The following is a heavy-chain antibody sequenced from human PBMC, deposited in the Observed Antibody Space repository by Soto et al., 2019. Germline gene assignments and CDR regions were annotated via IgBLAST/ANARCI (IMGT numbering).Heavy chain of an antibody. J-gene: IGHJ4*02. CDR3: AREGGDVDTAMGSS. D-gene: IGHD5-18*01. V-gene: IGHV3-30-3*01. CDR1: GFTFSSYA. CDR2: ISYDGSNK. Sequence: GGSLRLSCAASGFTFSSYAMHWVRQAPGKGLEWVAVISYDGSNKYYADSVKGRFTISRDNSKNTLYLQMNSLRAEDTAVYYCAREGGDVDTAMGSSWGQGTLVTVSS.